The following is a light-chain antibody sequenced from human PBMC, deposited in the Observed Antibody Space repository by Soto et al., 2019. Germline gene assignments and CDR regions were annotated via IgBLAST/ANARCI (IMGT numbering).Light chain of an antibody. CDR1: QGISNY. CDR3: EQLNTFPLT. J-gene: IGKJ3*01. CDR2: GAS. V-gene: IGKV1-9*01. Sequence: IQLTQSPSSLSASVGDRVTITCRASQGISNYLAWYQQKPGKVPQLLIYGASTLQSGVPSRFSGSGSGTDFTLASSSLQSVDFASYYCEQLNTFPLTFGPGTKVDIK.